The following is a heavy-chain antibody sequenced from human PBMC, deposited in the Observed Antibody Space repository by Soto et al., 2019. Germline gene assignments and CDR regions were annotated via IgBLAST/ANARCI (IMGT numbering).Heavy chain of an antibody. CDR1: GGSISSRIFY. Sequence: SETLSLTCTVSGGSISSRIFYWGWIRQPPGKGLEWIGNIYFSGSTYYNPSLKSRVTISLDTSKNQFSLNLTSVTAADTAVYYCTRYLRGQQLEHFDYWGQGTLVTVSS. J-gene: IGHJ4*02. CDR2: IYFSGST. V-gene: IGHV4-39*01. CDR3: TRYLRGQQLEHFDY. D-gene: IGHD6-13*01.